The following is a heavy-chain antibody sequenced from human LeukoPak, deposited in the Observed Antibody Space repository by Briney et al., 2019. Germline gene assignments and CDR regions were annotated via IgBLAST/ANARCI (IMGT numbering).Heavy chain of an antibody. CDR3: ARLYSSREYYCDY. Sequence: SETLSLTCTVSGGSMRSSSYSWGWIRQPPGKGLEWFGSIYYSGTTYYNPSLSSRVTISVDTSKNQFSLKVSSVTAADTAVYYCARLYSSREYYCDYWGHGTLATVSS. CDR2: IYYSGTT. D-gene: IGHD6-13*01. J-gene: IGHJ4*01. V-gene: IGHV4-39*01. CDR1: GGSMRSSSYS.